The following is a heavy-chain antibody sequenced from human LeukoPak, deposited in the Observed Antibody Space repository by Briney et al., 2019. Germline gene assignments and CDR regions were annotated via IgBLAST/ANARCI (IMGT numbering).Heavy chain of an antibody. J-gene: IGHJ3*02. V-gene: IGHV1-69*13. CDR2: IIPIFGTA. CDR3: ARDPRFGEFNDAFDI. D-gene: IGHD3-10*01. CDR1: GGTFSSYA. Sequence: SVKVSCKAAGGTFSSYAISWVRQAPGQGLEWMGGIIPIFGTANYAQKLQGRVTITADESTSTAYMELSSLRSEDTAVYYCARDPRFGEFNDAFDIWGQVTMVTVCS.